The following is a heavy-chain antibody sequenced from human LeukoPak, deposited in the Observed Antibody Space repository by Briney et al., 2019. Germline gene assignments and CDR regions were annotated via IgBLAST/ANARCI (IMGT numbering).Heavy chain of an antibody. Sequence: GGSLRLSCAASGFTFSTYAMHWVRQAPGKGLEWVAVISYDGSNKYYADSVKGRFTISRDNSKNTLYLQMNSLRAEDTAVYYCAKDERWLQFQYFDYWGQGTLVTVSS. CDR2: ISYDGSNK. CDR3: AKDERWLQFQYFDY. J-gene: IGHJ4*02. CDR1: GFTFSTYA. D-gene: IGHD5-24*01. V-gene: IGHV3-30*18.